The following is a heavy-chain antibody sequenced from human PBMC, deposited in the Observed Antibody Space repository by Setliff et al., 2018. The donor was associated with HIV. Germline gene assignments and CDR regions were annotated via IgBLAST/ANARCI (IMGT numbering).Heavy chain of an antibody. CDR1: GVTFSSSA. D-gene: IGHD3-16*02. J-gene: IGHJ4*02. Sequence: VASVKVSCKVSGVTFSSSAISWVRQAPGQGLEWMGGIIPILGPANYAQKFQGRVTITADESLSTAFMELSSLRSEDTAIYYCASAADVDIAAAIRHGLGLRLGELSYWGKGTLVTVSS. V-gene: IGHV1-69*13. CDR2: IIPILGPA. CDR3: ASAADVDIAAAIRHGLGLRLGELSY.